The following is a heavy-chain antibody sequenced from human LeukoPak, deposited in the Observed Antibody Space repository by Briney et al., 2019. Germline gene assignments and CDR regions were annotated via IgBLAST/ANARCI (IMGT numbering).Heavy chain of an antibody. CDR1: GGSINTASYY. D-gene: IGHD1-1*01. Sequence: ASETLSLICSVSGGSINTASYYWGWIRQPPGKGLEVIVNFYYTGTTFYNSSLQSRVTISVYTSKNQFSLKLTSVTATDTSVYYCAGMKATGTSRGYIVVWGKGTTVTVSS. CDR2: FYYTGTT. CDR3: AGMKATGTSRGYIVV. V-gene: IGHV4-39*01. J-gene: IGHJ6*03.